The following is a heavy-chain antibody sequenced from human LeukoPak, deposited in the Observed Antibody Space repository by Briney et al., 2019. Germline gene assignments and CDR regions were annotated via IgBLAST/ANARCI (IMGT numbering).Heavy chain of an antibody. CDR2: ISGSGGST. CDR1: GFTFSSYA. V-gene: IGHV3-23*01. CDR3: AKGEYSSSPGSSSWFDP. Sequence: PGGSLRLSCAASGFTFSSYAMSWVRQAPGKGPEWVSAISGSGGSTYYADSVKGRFTISRDNSKNTLYLQMNSLRAEDTAVYYCAKGEYSSSPGSSSWFDPWGQGTLVTVSS. D-gene: IGHD6-6*01. J-gene: IGHJ5*02.